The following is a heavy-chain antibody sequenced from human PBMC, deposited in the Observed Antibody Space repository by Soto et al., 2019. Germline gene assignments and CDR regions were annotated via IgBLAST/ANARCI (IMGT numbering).Heavy chain of an antibody. CDR1: GFTFSSYA. Sequence: EVQLLESGGGLVQPGGSLRLSCAASGFTFSSYAMSWVRQAPGKGLEWVSAISGSGANTYYADSVKGRFTISRDNSKNTLYLQMNSLRAEDSAMYYCVRERSGYSDADSWGQGTLVTVSS. CDR2: ISGSGANT. CDR3: VRERSGYSDADS. D-gene: IGHD5-18*01. J-gene: IGHJ4*02. V-gene: IGHV3-23*01.